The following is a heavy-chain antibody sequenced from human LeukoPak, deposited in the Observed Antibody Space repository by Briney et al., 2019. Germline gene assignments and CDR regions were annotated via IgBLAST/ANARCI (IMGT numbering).Heavy chain of an antibody. V-gene: IGHV3-66*01. D-gene: IGHD3-10*01. CDR2: IGGRDDKT. CDR1: GFTVSNNY. Sequence: GGSLRLSCAASGFTVSNNYMSWVRQAPGKGLEWVSIIGGRDDKTYYADSVKGRFTISRDNPRNILHLQLNSLRAEDTAVYYCARDQAGITWGQGTLVTVSS. CDR3: ARDQAGIT. J-gene: IGHJ4*02.